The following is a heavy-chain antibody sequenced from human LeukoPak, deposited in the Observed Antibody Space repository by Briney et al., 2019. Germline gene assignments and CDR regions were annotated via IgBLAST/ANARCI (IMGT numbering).Heavy chain of an antibody. J-gene: IGHJ3*02. CDR2: ISYDGSNK. CDR1: GFTFSSYA. V-gene: IGHV3-30-3*01. Sequence: GGSLRLSCAASGFTFSSYAMHWVRQAPGKGLEWVAVISYDGSNKYYADSVKGRFTISRDNAKNSLYLQMNSLRPEDMALYYCVKEGRDAFDMWGQGTMVTVSS. CDR3: VKEGRDAFDM.